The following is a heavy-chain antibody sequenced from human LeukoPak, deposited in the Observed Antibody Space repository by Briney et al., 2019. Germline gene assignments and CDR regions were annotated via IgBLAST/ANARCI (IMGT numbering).Heavy chain of an antibody. D-gene: IGHD3-3*01. CDR1: GFTSSSYA. CDR2: ISYDGSNK. J-gene: IGHJ4*02. V-gene: IGHV3-30-3*01. CDR3: ARAWSPYDFWSGYPPGY. Sequence: GRSLRLSCAASGFTSSSYAMHWVRQAPGKGLEWVAVISYDGSNKYYADSVKGRFTISRDNSKNTLYLQMNSLRAEDTAVYYCARAWSPYDFWSGYPPGYWGQGTLVTVSS.